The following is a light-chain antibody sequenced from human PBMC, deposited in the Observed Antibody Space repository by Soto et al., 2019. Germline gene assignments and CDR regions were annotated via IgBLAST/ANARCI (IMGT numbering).Light chain of an antibody. CDR2: DVS. J-gene: IGKJ1*01. V-gene: IGKV1-5*01. CDR3: QQYDHYRA. CDR1: QSITTW. Sequence: DIQMTQSPSTVSAYVGDSVTITCRASQSITTWLAWYQQRPGKAPKLLIYDVSSLQSGVPSRFSGSESGTEFTLTISSLQPDDFATYYCQQYDHYRAFGQGTKVDIK.